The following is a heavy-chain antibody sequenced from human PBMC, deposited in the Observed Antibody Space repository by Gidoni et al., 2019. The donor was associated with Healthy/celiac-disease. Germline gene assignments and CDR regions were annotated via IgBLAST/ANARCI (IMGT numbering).Heavy chain of an antibody. D-gene: IGHD3-16*01. CDR1: GGSFSGYY. CDR3: ARGRPRAPYTRSDYYYGMDV. Sequence: QVQLQQWGAGLLKPSETLSLTCAVYGGSFSGYYWSWIRQPPGKGLEWIGEINHSGSTNYNPSLKSRVTISVDTSKNQFSLKLSSVTAADTAVYYCARGRPRAPYTRSDYYYGMDVWGQGTTVTVSS. CDR2: INHSGST. V-gene: IGHV4-34*01. J-gene: IGHJ6*02.